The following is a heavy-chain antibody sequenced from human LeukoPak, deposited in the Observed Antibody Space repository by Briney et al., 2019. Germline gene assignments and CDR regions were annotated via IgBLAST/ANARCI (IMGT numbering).Heavy chain of an antibody. CDR2: KKFRTTWYN. CDR3: ARRLTQYDCFDP. D-gene: IGHD2-2*01. CDR1: VDSVSSNSVT. J-gene: IGHJ5*02. Sequence: SQTLSLTCAISVDSVSSNSVTWNRIRQSPSRGLEWVGWKKFRTTWYNEYAVSVRGRITHNPDTAKNQFSLHLNSVTPEDTAVYYCARRLTQYDCFDPWGQGILVTVSS. V-gene: IGHV6-1*01.